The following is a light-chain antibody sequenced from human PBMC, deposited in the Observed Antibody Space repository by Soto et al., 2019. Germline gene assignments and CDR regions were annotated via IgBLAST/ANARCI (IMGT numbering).Light chain of an antibody. Sequence: EIVLTQSPATLSLSPGERATLSCRASQSFSTNLAWYQQKPGQAPRLLIYDGSKRATGIPARFSGSGSGTDITLTISSLEPEDFAVYYCQQRFNWPLTFGGGTKVEIK. CDR2: DGS. V-gene: IGKV3-11*01. CDR1: QSFSTN. CDR3: QQRFNWPLT. J-gene: IGKJ4*01.